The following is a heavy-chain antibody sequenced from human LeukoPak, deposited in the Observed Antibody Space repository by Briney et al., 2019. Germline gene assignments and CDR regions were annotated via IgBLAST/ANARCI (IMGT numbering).Heavy chain of an antibody. D-gene: IGHD2-2*01. CDR1: GASISGGYY. J-gene: IGHJ6*03. CDR3: ATGTFCSSTSCRLYYMDV. CDR2: IFYSGTT. Sequence: SETLSLTCSVSGASISGGYYWSLIRQPPGKGLEWIGSIFYSGTTYYNPALKSRVTISVDTSKNQFSLKLSSVTAADTAVYYCATGTFCSSTSCRLYYMDVWGKGTTVTVSS. V-gene: IGHV4-39*01.